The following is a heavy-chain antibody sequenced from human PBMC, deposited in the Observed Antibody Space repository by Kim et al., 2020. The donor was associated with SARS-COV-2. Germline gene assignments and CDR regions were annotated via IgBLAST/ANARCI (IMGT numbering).Heavy chain of an antibody. V-gene: IGHV3-23*01. D-gene: IGHD3-3*01. J-gene: IGHJ4*02. CDR3: AKLGGYDFWSGDYYFDY. Sequence: VKGRFTISRDNSKNTLYLQMNSLRAEDTAVYYCAKLGGYDFWSGDYYFDYWGQGTLVTVSS.